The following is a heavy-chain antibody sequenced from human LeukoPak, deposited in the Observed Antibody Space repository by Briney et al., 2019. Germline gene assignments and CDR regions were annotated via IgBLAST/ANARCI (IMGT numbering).Heavy chain of an antibody. V-gene: IGHV3-23*01. CDR1: GFTFSSYA. D-gene: IGHD6-13*01. CDR2: ISGSGGST. CDR3: AKCGAAAGRYYFDY. J-gene: IGHJ4*02. Sequence: GGXXXXSCAASGFTFSSYAMSWVRQAPGKGVEWVSAISGSGGSTYYADSVKGRFTISRDNSKNTLYLQMNSLRAEDTAVYYCAKCGAAAGRYYFDYWGQGTLVTVSS.